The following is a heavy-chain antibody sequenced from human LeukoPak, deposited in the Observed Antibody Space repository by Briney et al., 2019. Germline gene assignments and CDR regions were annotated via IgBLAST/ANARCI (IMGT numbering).Heavy chain of an antibody. Sequence: PGGSLRLSCAASGFTVSSNYMSWVRQAPGKGLEWVSVIYSGGSTYYADSVKGRFTISRDNAKNSLYLQMNSLRVEDTAVYYCASEIEYTFGYFYWGQGALVTVSS. CDR1: GFTVSSNY. CDR2: IYSGGST. V-gene: IGHV3-53*01. CDR3: ASEIEYTFGYFY. D-gene: IGHD5-18*01. J-gene: IGHJ4*02.